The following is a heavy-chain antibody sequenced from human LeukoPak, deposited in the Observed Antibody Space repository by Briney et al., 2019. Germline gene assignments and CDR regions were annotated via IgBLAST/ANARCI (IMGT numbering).Heavy chain of an antibody. CDR3: ATSRGSYFNPMDV. D-gene: IGHD1-26*01. CDR2: INPNSGGT. J-gene: IGHJ6*03. CDR1: GYTFTGYY. Sequence: GASVKVSCKASGYTFTGYYMHWVRQAPGQGLEWMGWINPNSGGTNYAQKFQGRVTMTEDTSTDTAYMELSSLRSEDTAVYYCATSRGSYFNPMDVWGKGTTVTISS. V-gene: IGHV1-2*02.